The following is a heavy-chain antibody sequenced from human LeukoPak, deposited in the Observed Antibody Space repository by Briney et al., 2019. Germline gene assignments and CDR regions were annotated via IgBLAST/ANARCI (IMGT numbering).Heavy chain of an antibody. CDR3: ARDLPSYSNYGTGWDSPVGGMDV. J-gene: IGHJ6*02. CDR1: GFTFSSYA. D-gene: IGHD4-11*01. CDR2: ISYDGSNK. Sequence: GRSLRLSCAASGFTFSSYAMHWVRQAPGKGLEWVAVISYDGSNKYYADSVKGRFTISRDNSKNTLYLQMNSLRAEDTAVYYCARDLPSYSNYGTGWDSPVGGMDVWGQGTTVTVSS. V-gene: IGHV3-30-3*01.